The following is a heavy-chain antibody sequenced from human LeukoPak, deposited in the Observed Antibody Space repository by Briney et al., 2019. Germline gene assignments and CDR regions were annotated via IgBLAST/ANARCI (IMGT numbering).Heavy chain of an antibody. V-gene: IGHV3-30*07. CDR2: ISYDGINK. J-gene: IGHJ6*03. CDR3: ARRDIVVVPAAMDYYYYYYMDV. Sequence: GGSLRLSCADSGLTFSNYAMHWVRQAPGKGLEWVTVISYDGINKYYADSVKGRFTISRDNSKNSLYLQMNSLRAEDTAVYYCARRDIVVVPAAMDYYYYYYMDVWGKGTTVTVSS. CDR1: GLTFSNYA. D-gene: IGHD2-2*01.